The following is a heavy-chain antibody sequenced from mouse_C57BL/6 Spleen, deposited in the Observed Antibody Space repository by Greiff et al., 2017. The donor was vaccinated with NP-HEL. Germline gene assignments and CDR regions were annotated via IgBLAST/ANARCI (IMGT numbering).Heavy chain of an antibody. J-gene: IGHJ2*01. V-gene: IGHV14-1*01. D-gene: IGHD1-1*01. Sequence: VQLQQSGAELVRPGASVKLSCTASGFTIKDYYMHWVKQRPEQGLEWIGRIDPEDGDTEYAPKFQGKATMTADTSSTTAYLQLSSLTSEDTAVYYCTTWYYYGTNYFDYWGQGTTLTVSS. CDR3: TTWYYYGTNYFDY. CDR1: GFTIKDYY. CDR2: IDPEDGDT.